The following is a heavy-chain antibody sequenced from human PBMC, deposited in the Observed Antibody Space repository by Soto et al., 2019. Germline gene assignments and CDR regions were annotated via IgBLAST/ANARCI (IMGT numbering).Heavy chain of an antibody. D-gene: IGHD2-21*02. Sequence: QVQLQQSGPGLVKPSQTLSLTCTVSGGSISGDYYHWTWIRQSPGKALEWIGYLHFSGSVLYNPSFKSRPTVSVDTSKNHYCLHLRSVTAADTAVYFCAREDDGGDRDYYGLDVWGQGTTVTVSS. CDR3: AREDDGGDRDYYGLDV. CDR2: LHFSGSV. CDR1: GGSISGDYYH. V-gene: IGHV4-30-4*01. J-gene: IGHJ6*02.